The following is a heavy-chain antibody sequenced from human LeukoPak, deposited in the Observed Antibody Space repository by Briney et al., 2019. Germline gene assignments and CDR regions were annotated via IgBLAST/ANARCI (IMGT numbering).Heavy chain of an antibody. CDR1: GFTFSSYD. J-gene: IGHJ4*02. Sequence: PGGSLRLSCVASGFTFSSYDMSWAPHAPGEALEWVSGISGSGGHTHYGDSVKGRLTIHRHNPKITLYLQMNSLRAEDTAVYYCAKGEGPLGYCDITSCYEGFDYWGQGTLVTVSS. CDR2: ISGSGGHT. V-gene: IGHV3-23*01. CDR3: AKGEGPLGYCDITSCYEGFDY. D-gene: IGHD2-2*01.